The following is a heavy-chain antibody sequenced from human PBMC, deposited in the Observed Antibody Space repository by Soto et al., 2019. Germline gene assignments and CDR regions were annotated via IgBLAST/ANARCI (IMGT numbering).Heavy chain of an antibody. Sequence: QVQLQESGPGLVKPSQTLSLTCTVSGGSISSGGYYWSWIRQHPGKGLEWIGYIYYSGSTYYNPSLKSRVTISVDTSKNKFALKLSSVTAADTAVYYCARAVRNQLVSDYWGQGTLVTVSS. CDR2: IYYSGST. V-gene: IGHV4-31*03. J-gene: IGHJ4*02. CDR3: ARAVRNQLVSDY. CDR1: GGSISSGGYY. D-gene: IGHD6-6*01.